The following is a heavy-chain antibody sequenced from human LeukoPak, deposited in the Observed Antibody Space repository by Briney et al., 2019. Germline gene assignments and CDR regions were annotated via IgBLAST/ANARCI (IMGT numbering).Heavy chain of an antibody. V-gene: IGHV1-69*04. D-gene: IGHD3-9*01. J-gene: IGHJ4*02. Sequence: ASVKVSCKASGGTFSSYAISWVRQAPGQGLEWMGRIIPILGIANYAQKFQGRVTVTADKSTSTAYMELSSLRSEDTAVYYCARDRDILTDYFHYWGQGTLVTVSS. CDR1: GGTFSSYA. CDR3: ARDRDILTDYFHY. CDR2: IIPILGIA.